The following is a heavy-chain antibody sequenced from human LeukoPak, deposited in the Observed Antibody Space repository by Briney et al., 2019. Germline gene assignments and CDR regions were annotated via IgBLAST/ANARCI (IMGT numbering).Heavy chain of an antibody. J-gene: IGHJ3*02. V-gene: IGHV4-59*01. CDR3: ARDFYDTSTYYYVDAFDI. CDR2: IYYSGNT. Sequence: KPSETLSLTCTVSGDSIGSYSWNWIRQPPGKGLDWIGYIYYSGNTNYNPSLKSRVTISVDTSKNQFSLKLSSVTAADTAVYYCARDFYDTSTYYYVDAFDIWGQGTMVTVSS. D-gene: IGHD3-22*01. CDR1: GDSIGSYS.